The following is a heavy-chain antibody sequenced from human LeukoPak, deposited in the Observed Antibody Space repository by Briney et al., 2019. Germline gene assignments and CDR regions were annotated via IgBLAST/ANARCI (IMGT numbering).Heavy chain of an antibody. J-gene: IGHJ3*02. CDR3: ARGGSPPEALGDTFDI. D-gene: IGHD1-26*01. CDR1: GFTFSSHW. V-gene: IGHV3-74*01. Sequence: PGGSLRLSCVASGFTFSSHWMHWVRQGPEKGLVWVSRIKSDGRSTNYADSVKGRFTISRDNAKNTLYLQMNSLRAEDTAVYYCARGGSPPEALGDTFDIWGQGTMVTASS. CDR2: IKSDGRST.